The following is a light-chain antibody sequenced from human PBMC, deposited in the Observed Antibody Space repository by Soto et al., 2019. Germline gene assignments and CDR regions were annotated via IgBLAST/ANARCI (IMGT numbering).Light chain of an antibody. J-gene: IGKJ2*01. V-gene: IGKV3-15*01. CDR3: QQYNNWPPRMYT. CDR1: QSVSSN. Sequence: EIVMTQSPATLSVSRGERATLSCRASQSVSSNLAWYQQKPGQAPRLLIYGASTRATGIPARFSGSGSGTEFTLTISSLQSEDFAVYYCQQYNNWPPRMYTFGQGTKLEIK. CDR2: GAS.